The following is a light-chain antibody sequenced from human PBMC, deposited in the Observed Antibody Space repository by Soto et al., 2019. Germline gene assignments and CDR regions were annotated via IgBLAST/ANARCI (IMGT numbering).Light chain of an antibody. Sequence: QSVLTQPPSVSGAPGQRVTISCTGSSSNIGAGYDVHWYQQLPGPAPKLLIYGNSNRPSGVPDRFSGSKSGTSASLAITGLQAEDEADYYCQSYDSSLSAHVLGTGTKVTVL. CDR1: SSNIGAGYD. J-gene: IGLJ1*01. CDR2: GNS. CDR3: QSYDSSLSAHV. V-gene: IGLV1-40*01.